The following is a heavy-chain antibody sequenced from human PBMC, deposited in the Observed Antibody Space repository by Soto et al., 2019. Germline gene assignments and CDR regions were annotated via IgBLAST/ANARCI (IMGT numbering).Heavy chain of an antibody. J-gene: IGHJ6*02. Sequence: MQSGGGLVRPGGSLRLSCEASGFTFSSYEMNWVRQAPGKGLEWVAYISGSGSTRHHADSVRGRFTISRDNAKKSLFLEMHNLRAADTAVYFCVRERGYFCTNGACFNMDGVDVWGQGTTVTVSS. CDR3: VRERGYFCTNGACFNMDGVDV. V-gene: IGHV3-48*03. CDR2: ISGSGSTR. D-gene: IGHD2-8*01. CDR1: GFTFSSYE.